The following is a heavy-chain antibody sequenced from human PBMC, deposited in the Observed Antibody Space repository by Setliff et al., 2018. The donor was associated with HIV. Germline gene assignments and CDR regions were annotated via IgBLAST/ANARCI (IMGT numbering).Heavy chain of an antibody. CDR2: IYYSGSP. Sequence: SETLSLTCTVSNGSISNYYWSWIRQPPGKGLQWIGYIYYSGSPNYNPSLKSRVTISVDRSKNQVSLRMSSVTAADTAVYYCARVTTVTSYYYYYYYMDVWGKGTTVTVSS. D-gene: IGHD4-17*01. CDR1: NGSISNYY. V-gene: IGHV4-59*08. CDR3: ARVTTVTSYYYYYYYMDV. J-gene: IGHJ6*03.